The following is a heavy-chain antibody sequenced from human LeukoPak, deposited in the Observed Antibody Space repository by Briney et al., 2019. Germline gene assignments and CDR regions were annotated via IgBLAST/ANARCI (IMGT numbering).Heavy chain of an antibody. V-gene: IGHV1-46*01. J-gene: IGHJ4*02. Sequence: ASVRVSCKASGYTFTSYYMHWVRQAPGQGLEWMGIISPSGGSTSYAQKFQGRVTMTRDTSTSTVYMELSSLRSEDTAVYYCARESRVVTAIRALKYWGQGTLVTVSS. CDR3: ARESRVVTAIRALKY. CDR2: ISPSGGST. D-gene: IGHD2-21*02. CDR1: GYTFTSYY.